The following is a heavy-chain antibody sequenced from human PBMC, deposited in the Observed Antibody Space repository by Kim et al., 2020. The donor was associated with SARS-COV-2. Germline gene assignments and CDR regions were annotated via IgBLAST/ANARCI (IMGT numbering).Heavy chain of an antibody. CDR1: GYTFTSYG. V-gene: IGHV1-18*04. D-gene: IGHD3-22*01. J-gene: IGHJ6*02. CDR3: ARVSDSRGYCDWDYNYGMDV. Sequence: ASVKVSCKASGYTFTSYGISWVRQAPGQGLEWMGWISAYNGNTNYAQRLQGRVTMTTDTSTSTASMEVRSLRSDDTAVYYCARVSDSRGYCDWDYNYGMDVWGQGTTVTVSS. CDR2: ISAYNGNT.